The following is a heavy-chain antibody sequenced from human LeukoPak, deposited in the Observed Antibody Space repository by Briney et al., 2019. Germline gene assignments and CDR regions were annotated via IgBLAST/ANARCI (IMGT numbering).Heavy chain of an antibody. V-gene: IGHV3-30-3*01. Sequence: PGGSLRLSCAASGFTFSSYAMHWVRQAPGKGLEWVAVISYDGSNKYYADSVKGRLTISRDNSKNTLYLQMNSLRAEDTAVYYCARDRYSRYYYGSGSFLGWFDPWGQGTLVTVSS. J-gene: IGHJ5*02. D-gene: IGHD3-10*01. CDR3: ARDRYSRYYYGSGSFLGWFDP. CDR2: ISYDGSNK. CDR1: GFTFSSYA.